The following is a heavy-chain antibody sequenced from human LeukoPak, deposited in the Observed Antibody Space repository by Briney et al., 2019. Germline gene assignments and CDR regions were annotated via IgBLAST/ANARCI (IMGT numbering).Heavy chain of an antibody. J-gene: IGHJ4*02. CDR1: GFAFSNAW. CDR2: IKSKTDGGTT. V-gene: IGHV3-15*01. CDR3: TTEPVRAAAGTNY. D-gene: IGHD6-13*01. Sequence: PGRSLRLSCAASGFAFSNAWMSWVRQAPGKGLEWVGRIKSKTDGGTTDYAAPVKGRFTISRDDSKNTLYLQMNSLKTEDTAVYYCTTEPVRAAAGTNYWGQGTLVTVSS.